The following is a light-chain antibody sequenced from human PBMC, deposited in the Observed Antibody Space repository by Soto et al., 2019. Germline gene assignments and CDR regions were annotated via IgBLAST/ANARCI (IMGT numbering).Light chain of an antibody. J-gene: IGKJ1*01. CDR1: QSVSSN. CDR2: GAS. Sequence: EIVMTQSPVTLSVSPGERATLSCRASQSVSSNSAWYQQKPGQAPRLLIYGASTRATGIPARFSGSGSGTEYSFTISSLQSEDFAVYYCQQYNKWPRTFGQGTRVEIK. CDR3: QQYNKWPRT. V-gene: IGKV3-15*01.